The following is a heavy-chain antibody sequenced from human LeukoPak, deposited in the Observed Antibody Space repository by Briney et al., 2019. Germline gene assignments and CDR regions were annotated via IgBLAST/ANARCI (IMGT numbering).Heavy chain of an antibody. J-gene: IGHJ6*02. Sequence: QAGGSLRLSYAASGFTFSSYAMSWVRQAPGKGLEWVSAISGSGGSTYYADSVKGRFTISRDNSKNTLYLQMNSLRAEDTAVYYCAKDLAARPRQRFRDVWGQGTTVTVSS. CDR1: GFTFSSYA. D-gene: IGHD6-6*01. V-gene: IGHV3-23*01. CDR2: ISGSGGST. CDR3: AKDLAARPRQRFRDV.